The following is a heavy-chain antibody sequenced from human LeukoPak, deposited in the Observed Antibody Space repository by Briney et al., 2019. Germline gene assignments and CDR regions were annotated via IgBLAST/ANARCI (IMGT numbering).Heavy chain of an antibody. Sequence: SETLSLTCTVSGGSISSYYWSWIRQPPGKGLEWIGYIYYSGSTNYNPSLKSRVTISVDTSKNQFSLKLSSVTAADTAVYYCARARLRYLSDYWGQGTLVTVSS. CDR1: GGSISSYY. CDR2: IYYSGST. D-gene: IGHD4-17*01. V-gene: IGHV4-59*01. J-gene: IGHJ4*02. CDR3: ARARLRYLSDY.